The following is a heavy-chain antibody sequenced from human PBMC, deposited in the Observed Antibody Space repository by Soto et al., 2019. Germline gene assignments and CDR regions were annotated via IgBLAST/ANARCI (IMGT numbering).Heavy chain of an antibody. V-gene: IGHV4-31*03. D-gene: IGHD6-13*01. J-gene: IGHJ5*02. CDR2: IYYSGST. Sequence: KTSETLSLTCTASGGSISSDNYYWTWIRQHPGKGLEYIGYIYYSGSTYYNPSLKSRATISVDTSKNQSSLKLSSVTAADTAVYYCSREGLKQLIRWFDPWGQGTLVTVSS. CDR1: GGSISSDNYY. CDR3: SREGLKQLIRWFDP.